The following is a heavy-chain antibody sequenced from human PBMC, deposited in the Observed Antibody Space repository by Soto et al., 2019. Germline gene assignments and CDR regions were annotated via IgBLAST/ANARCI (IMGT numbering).Heavy chain of an antibody. CDR2: INSDESTT. CDR1: GFTFSSYW. Sequence: GGSLRLSCAASGFTFSSYWMHWVRQAPGQGLVWVSRINSDESTTNYADSVKGRFTISRDNAKNTLYLQMNSLRAEDTAMYYCARGVRNYYGVDVWGQGTTLTVSS. V-gene: IGHV3-74*01. J-gene: IGHJ6*02. CDR3: ARGVRNYYGVDV.